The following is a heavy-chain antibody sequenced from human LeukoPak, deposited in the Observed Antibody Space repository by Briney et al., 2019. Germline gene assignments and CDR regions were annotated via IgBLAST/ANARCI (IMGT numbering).Heavy chain of an antibody. Sequence: GGSLRLSCEVSGFTFNNYAMTWVRQAPGKGLEWISFINFKSEDIRYADSVEGRFIISRDNARKSLYLHMNSLRAEDTAVYYCARDKDYASDMWGQGTMVTVAS. CDR2: INFKSEDI. CDR1: GFTFNNYA. V-gene: IGHV3-48*01. D-gene: IGHD4-11*01. J-gene: IGHJ3*02. CDR3: ARDKDYASDM.